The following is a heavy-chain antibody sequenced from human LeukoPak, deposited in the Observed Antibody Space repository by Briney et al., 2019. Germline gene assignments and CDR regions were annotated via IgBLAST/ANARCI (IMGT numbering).Heavy chain of an antibody. J-gene: IGHJ4*02. CDR3: ARGSIYYGDSSAYFDH. V-gene: IGHV4-34*01. Sequence: SETLSLTCSVYGGSFSGYFWTYIRQPPGKGLEWIGEINHRGSTSYNPSLKSRVTISRDTSKNQFSLRLTSVTAADTAVYYCARGSIYYGDSSAYFDHWGQGSLVTVSS. D-gene: IGHD3-22*01. CDR2: INHRGST. CDR1: GGSFSGYF.